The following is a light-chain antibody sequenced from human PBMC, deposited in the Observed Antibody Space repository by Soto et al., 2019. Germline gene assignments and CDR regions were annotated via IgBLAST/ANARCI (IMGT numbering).Light chain of an antibody. CDR2: DAS. CDR1: QSVTSSY. Sequence: EIVLTQSPGTLSLSPGERATLSCRASQSVTSSYLAWYQQKPGQAPRLLIYDASNRATGVPARFSGSGSGTDFTLTIGSLEPEDFALYYCQHRSNWPLTFGGGTKVDI. CDR3: QHRSNWPLT. J-gene: IGKJ4*01. V-gene: IGKV3-11*01.